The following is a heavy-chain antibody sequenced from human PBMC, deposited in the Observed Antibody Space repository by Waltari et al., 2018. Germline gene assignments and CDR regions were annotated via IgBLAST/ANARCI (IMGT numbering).Heavy chain of an antibody. J-gene: IGHJ4*02. CDR1: GGSLSSYY. CDR3: AGTTVTTGGIDY. V-gene: IGHV4-59*01. CDR2: IYYSGST. Sequence: QVQLQESGPGLVKPSETLSLTCHVSGGSLSSYYWSWIRQPPGKGLEWIGYIYYSGSTNYNPSLKSRVTISVDTSKNQFSLKLSSVTAADTAVYYCAGTTVTTGGIDYWGQGTLVTVSS. D-gene: IGHD4-17*01.